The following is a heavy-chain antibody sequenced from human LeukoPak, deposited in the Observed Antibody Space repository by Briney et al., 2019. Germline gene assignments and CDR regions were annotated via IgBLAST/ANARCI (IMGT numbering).Heavy chain of an antibody. CDR3: ARRGIAARRDFDY. CDR2: IYYSGST. J-gene: IGHJ4*02. Sequence: SETLSLTCTVSGGSISSYYWSWVRQPPGKGLEWIGYIYYSGSTNYNPSLKSRVTISVDTSKNQFSLKLSSVTAADTAVYYCARRGIAARRDFDYWGQGTLVTVSS. CDR1: GGSISSYY. D-gene: IGHD6-6*01. V-gene: IGHV4-59*01.